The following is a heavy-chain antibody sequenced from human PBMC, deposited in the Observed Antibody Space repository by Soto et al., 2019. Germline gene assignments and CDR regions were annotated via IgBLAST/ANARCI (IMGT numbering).Heavy chain of an antibody. CDR2: INHSGSP. J-gene: IGHJ4*02. V-gene: IGHV4-34*01. D-gene: IGHD2-2*01. CDR3: ARGTNSSTSVDY. Sequence: SETLSLTCAVYGGSFSGYYWSWIRQPPGKGLEWIGEINHSGSPNYNPSLKSRVTISVDTSKNQFSLKLSSVTAADTAVYYCARGTNSSTSVDYWGQGTLVTVSS. CDR1: GGSFSGYY.